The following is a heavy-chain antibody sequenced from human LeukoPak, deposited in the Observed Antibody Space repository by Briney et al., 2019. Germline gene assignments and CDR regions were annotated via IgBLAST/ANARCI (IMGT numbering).Heavy chain of an antibody. CDR1: GGTFRSFA. V-gene: IGHV1-69*13. Sequence: ASVKVSCKASGGTFRSFAISWVRQAPGQGLEWMGGIIPIFRTANYAQKFQGRVTITADEPTSTAYMELSSLRSEDTAVYYCARALRYYSDSSGYAFDYWGQGTLVTVSS. CDR2: IIPIFRTA. CDR3: ARALRYYSDSSGYAFDY. D-gene: IGHD3-22*01. J-gene: IGHJ4*02.